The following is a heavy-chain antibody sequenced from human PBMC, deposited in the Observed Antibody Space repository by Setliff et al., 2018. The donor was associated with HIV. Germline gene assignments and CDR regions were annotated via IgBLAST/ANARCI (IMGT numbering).Heavy chain of an antibody. CDR2: VSHTGYT. D-gene: IGHD3-22*01. Sequence: SETLSLTCTVSGGSISSHYWSWIRQSPEKGLEWIGYVSHTGYTYYNPSLKSRVDMSLDISKNQFSLNVSFVTAADTAVYYCARDKGRPHYYDDTGSYRSDALDIWGQGTMVTVSS. V-gene: IGHV4-59*11. CDR1: GGSISSHY. J-gene: IGHJ3*02. CDR3: ARDKGRPHYYDDTGSYRSDALDI.